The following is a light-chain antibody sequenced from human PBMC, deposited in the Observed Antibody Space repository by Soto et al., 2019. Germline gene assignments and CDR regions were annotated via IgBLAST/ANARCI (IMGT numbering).Light chain of an antibody. CDR1: QSISAY. Sequence: DIQLTQSPSSLSAFVGDRVTITCRASQSISAYLNWYRQKAGQAPELLIYATSNVHSGFPSRFSGSGSVTAFILTINGLQPEDLASYSCQQSHSSIYSFGQGTRLEIK. J-gene: IGKJ2*03. CDR2: ATS. V-gene: IGKV1-39*01. CDR3: QQSHSSIYS.